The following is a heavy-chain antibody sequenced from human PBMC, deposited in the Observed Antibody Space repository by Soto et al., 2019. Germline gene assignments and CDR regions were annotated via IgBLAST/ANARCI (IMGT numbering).Heavy chain of an antibody. V-gene: IGHV1-18*01. CDR3: ARDFAYDSSGYLMEPVFNTFDY. J-gene: IGHJ4*02. CDR2: ISAYNGNT. Sequence: ASVKVSCKASGYTFTSYGISWVRQAPGQGLEWMGWISAYNGNTNYAQKLQGRVTMTTDTSTSTAYMELRSLRSDDTAVYYCARDFAYDSSGYLMEPVFNTFDYWGQGTLVTGSS. CDR1: GYTFTSYG. D-gene: IGHD3-22*01.